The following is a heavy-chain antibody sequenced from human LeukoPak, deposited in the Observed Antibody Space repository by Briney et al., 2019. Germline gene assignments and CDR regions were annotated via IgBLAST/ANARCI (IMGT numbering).Heavy chain of an antibody. D-gene: IGHD5-18*01. CDR1: GDSISSGDYY. Sequence: SQALSLTSTLSGDSISSGDYYWGWIRQPPGKGLAWIGYIYYSGSTYYNPSLKSRVTISVDTSKNQFSLKLSSVTAADTAVYYCARGSGGYSYGFIQLWFDPWGQGTLVTVSS. V-gene: IGHV4-30-4*01. CDR2: IYYSGST. J-gene: IGHJ5*02. CDR3: ARGSGGYSYGFIQLWFDP.